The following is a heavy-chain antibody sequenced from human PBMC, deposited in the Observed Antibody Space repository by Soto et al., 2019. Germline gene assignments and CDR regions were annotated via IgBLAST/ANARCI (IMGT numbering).Heavy chain of an antibody. V-gene: IGHV3-23*01. Sequence: EVQLLESGGGLVQPGGSLRLSCAASGFTFGSYAMSWVRQAPGKGLEWVSLISGTGDSSEYANSVKGRFTISRDYSTTTEFLQMNSLRAEDTAVYFSAKDNGNYGSGRFSHWGQGTLVTVSS. D-gene: IGHD3-10*01. CDR3: AKDNGNYGSGRFSH. J-gene: IGHJ4*02. CDR1: GFTFGSYA. CDR2: ISGTGDSS.